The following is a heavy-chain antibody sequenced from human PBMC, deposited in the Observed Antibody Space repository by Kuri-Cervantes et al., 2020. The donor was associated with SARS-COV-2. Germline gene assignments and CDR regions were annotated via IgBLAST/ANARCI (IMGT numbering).Heavy chain of an antibody. CDR2: IIPIFGTA. Sequence: SVKVSCKASGCTFSSYAISWVRQAPGQGLEWMGGIIPIFGTANYAQKFQGRVTITADKSTSTAYMELSSLRSEDTAVYYCAREGAGTLYTSRYYGMDVWGQGTTVTVSS. J-gene: IGHJ6*02. CDR3: AREGAGTLYTSRYYGMDV. D-gene: IGHD3-10*01. CDR1: GCTFSSYA. V-gene: IGHV1-69*06.